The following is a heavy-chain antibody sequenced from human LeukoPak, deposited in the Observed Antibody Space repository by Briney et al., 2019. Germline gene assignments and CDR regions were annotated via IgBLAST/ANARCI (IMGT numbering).Heavy chain of an antibody. CDR3: AREGSSWSYYYYYYMDV. V-gene: IGHV1-69*13. J-gene: IGHJ6*03. CDR1: GGTFNSYA. CDR2: IIPIFRTT. D-gene: IGHD6-13*01. Sequence: ASVKVSCKASGGTFNSYAISWVRQAPGQGLEWMGGIIPIFRTTNYAQKFQGRVTITADESTSTVYMELSSLRSEDTAVYYCAREGSSWSYYYYYYMDVWGKGTTVTVSS.